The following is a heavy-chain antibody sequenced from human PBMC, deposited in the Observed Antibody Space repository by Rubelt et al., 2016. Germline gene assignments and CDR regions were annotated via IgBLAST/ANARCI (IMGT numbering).Heavy chain of an antibody. CDR3: VGADDNPYDY. CDR2: INPNSGGK. Sequence: QVQLVQSGAEVKKPGASVKVSCKASGYTFTGYYMHWVRQAPGQGLEWMGWINPNSGGKNCGRNVYGRVTMTRDTSLSTAYMELSRLRSDDTAVYYGVGADDNPYDYWGQGTLVTVSS. J-gene: IGHJ4*02. CDR1: GYTFTGYY. V-gene: IGHV1-2*02. D-gene: IGHD3-10*01.